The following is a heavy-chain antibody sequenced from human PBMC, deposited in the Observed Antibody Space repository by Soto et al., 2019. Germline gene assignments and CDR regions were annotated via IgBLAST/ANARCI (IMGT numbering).Heavy chain of an antibody. CDR2: IYWDDDK. Sequence: QITLKESGPTLVKPTQTLTLTCTFSGFSLRSTEVGVGWIRQSPGKALESLALIYWDDDKRYGPSLKSRLTITKDTSKEQVILTMTNIDAVDTGTYYCAHRSGDTQTFDFLGQGTTVTVSS. D-gene: IGHD4-17*01. V-gene: IGHV2-5*05. J-gene: IGHJ3*01. CDR1: GFSLRSTEVG. CDR3: AHRSGDTQTFDF.